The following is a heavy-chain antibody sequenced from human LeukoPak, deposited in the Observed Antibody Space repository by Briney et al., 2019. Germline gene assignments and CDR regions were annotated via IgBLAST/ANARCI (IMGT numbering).Heavy chain of an antibody. Sequence: PGGSLRLSCAASGFTFNGYAMYWVRQPPGKGLEWVAGITGNSGSTGYADSVKGRFTISRDNARNSLYLQMNSLRAEDTALYYCTNARYCTSLPCPFDYRGQGTLVTVSS. D-gene: IGHD2-8*01. V-gene: IGHV3-9*01. CDR3: TNARYCTSLPCPFDY. J-gene: IGHJ4*02. CDR2: ITGNSGST. CDR1: GFTFNGYA.